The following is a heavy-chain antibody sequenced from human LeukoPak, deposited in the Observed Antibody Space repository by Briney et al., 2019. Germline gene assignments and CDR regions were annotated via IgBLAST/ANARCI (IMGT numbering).Heavy chain of an antibody. Sequence: GGSLRLSCAASGFTFSTYNINWVRQAPGKGLEWVSYISSSSATIYYADSVKGRFTISRDNAKNSLYLQMNSLRAEDTAVYYCAKGSLGSWYYFDYWGQGTLVTVSS. V-gene: IGHV3-48*04. J-gene: IGHJ4*02. D-gene: IGHD6-13*01. CDR1: GFTFSTYN. CDR2: ISSSSATI. CDR3: AKGSLGSWYYFDY.